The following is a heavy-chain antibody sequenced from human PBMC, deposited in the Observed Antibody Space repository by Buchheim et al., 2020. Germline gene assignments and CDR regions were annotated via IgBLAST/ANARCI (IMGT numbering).Heavy chain of an antibody. Sequence: QVQLQQSGPGLVKPSQTLSLTCAISGDSVSRNTSAWNWIRQSPSRGLEWLGRTYYRSRWYSDYAISVRSRIIFNSDTSQNQFSLQLNSVTPEDTAVYYCTRGWGMDVWGQGTT. J-gene: IGHJ6*02. CDR3: TRGWGMDV. V-gene: IGHV6-1*01. CDR1: GDSVSRNTSA. CDR2: TYYRSRWYS. D-gene: IGHD2-15*01.